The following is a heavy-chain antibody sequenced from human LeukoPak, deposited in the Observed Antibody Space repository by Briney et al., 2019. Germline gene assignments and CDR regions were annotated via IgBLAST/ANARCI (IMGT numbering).Heavy chain of an antibody. D-gene: IGHD2-15*01. CDR2: IIPIFGTA. CDR3: ARVCSGGSFYLRDAFDI. J-gene: IGHJ3*02. CDR1: GCTFSSYA. V-gene: IGHV1-69*13. Sequence: SVKVSCKASGCTFSSYAISWVRQAPGKGLEWMGAIIPIFGTANYTQKVQGRVTITADESTSTAYMELSSLRSEDTAVYYCARVCSGGSFYLRDAFDIWGQGTMVTVSS.